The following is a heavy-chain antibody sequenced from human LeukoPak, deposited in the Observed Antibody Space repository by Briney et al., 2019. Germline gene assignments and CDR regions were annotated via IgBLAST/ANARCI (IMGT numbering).Heavy chain of an antibody. Sequence: GGSLRLSCAASGFTFSSYGMHWVRQAPGKGLEWAAVIWHDGNNKYYADSVKGRFTISRDNSKNTLYLQMNTLRAEDTAVYYCARGPGSSVYASATDYWGQGTLVTVSS. CDR2: IWHDGNNK. CDR3: ARGPGSSVYASATDY. CDR1: GFTFSSYG. J-gene: IGHJ4*02. V-gene: IGHV3-33*01. D-gene: IGHD2-8*01.